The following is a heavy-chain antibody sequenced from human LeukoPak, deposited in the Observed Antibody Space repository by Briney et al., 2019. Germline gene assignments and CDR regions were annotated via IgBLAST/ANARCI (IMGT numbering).Heavy chain of an antibody. CDR1: GFTFSSYS. D-gene: IGHD3-10*01. CDR2: ISYDGSNK. J-gene: IGHJ4*02. Sequence: TGGSLRLSCAASGFTFSSYSMNWVRQAPGKGLEWVAVISYDGSNKYYADSVKGRFTISRDNSKNTLYLQMNSLRAEDTAVYYCAKSVYYYGSGSYFGGSFDYWGQGTLVTVSS. CDR3: AKSVYYYGSGSYFGGSFDY. V-gene: IGHV3-30*18.